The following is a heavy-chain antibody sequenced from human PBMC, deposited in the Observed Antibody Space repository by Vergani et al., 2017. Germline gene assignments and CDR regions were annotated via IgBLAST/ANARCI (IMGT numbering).Heavy chain of an antibody. J-gene: IGHJ4*02. Sequence: EVQLVESGGGLVQPGGSLRLSCAASGFTFQAFAFHWVRQVSGKGLEWVSAISGHGDRTYYADSVKGRFTISRDNSKNTVYLQMNSLKAEDRATYYCAREERSNTSPFVGDWGQGTLVTV. D-gene: IGHD2/OR15-2a*01. CDR3: AREERSNTSPFVGD. V-gene: IGHV3-23*04. CDR2: ISGHGDRT. CDR1: GFTFQAFA.